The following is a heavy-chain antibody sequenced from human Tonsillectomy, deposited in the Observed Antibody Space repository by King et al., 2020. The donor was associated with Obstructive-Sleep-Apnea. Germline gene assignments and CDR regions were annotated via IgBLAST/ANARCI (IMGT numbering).Heavy chain of an antibody. CDR2: IKSKTDGGTT. J-gene: IGHJ4*02. Sequence: VQLVESGGGLVKPGGSLRLSCAASGFTFSNAWMSWVRQAPGKGPEWVGRIKSKTDGGTTDYAAPVKGRFTISRDDSKNTLYLQMNSLKTEDTAVYYCTTVGHYPGYCSGGSCPDFDYWGQGTLVTVSS. D-gene: IGHD2-15*01. CDR1: GFTFSNAW. CDR3: TTVGHYPGYCSGGSCPDFDY. V-gene: IGHV3-15*01.